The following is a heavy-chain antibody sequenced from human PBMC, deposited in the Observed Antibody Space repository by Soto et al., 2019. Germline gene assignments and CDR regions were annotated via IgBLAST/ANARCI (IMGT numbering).Heavy chain of an antibody. V-gene: IGHV4-4*07. J-gene: IGHJ5*02. Sequence: PSETLSLTCTVSGASMNSYHWSWIRQPAGKGLEWIGHIHSSGSTNYNTSLKSRVTMSVDTSKNQFSLRLMSLTVADTAVDYCARDQGVAAAGITWFDPWGQGSLVIVSS. CDR1: GASMNSYH. D-gene: IGHD6-13*01. CDR2: IHSSGST. CDR3: ARDQGVAAAGITWFDP.